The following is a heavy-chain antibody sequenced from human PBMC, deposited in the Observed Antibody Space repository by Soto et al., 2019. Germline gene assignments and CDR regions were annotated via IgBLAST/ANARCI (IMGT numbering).Heavy chain of an antibody. J-gene: IGHJ3*02. CDR2: IYPGDSDT. Sequence: GESLKISCKGSGYTFSNHWIGWVRQMPGKGPEWMGIIYPGDSDTRYSPSFQGQVTISADKSITTAYLQWTSLTASDTAMYYCAAGYTTGLDGFDIWGQGTMVTVSS. CDR3: AAGYTTGLDGFDI. V-gene: IGHV5-51*01. CDR1: GYTFSNHW. D-gene: IGHD2-2*02.